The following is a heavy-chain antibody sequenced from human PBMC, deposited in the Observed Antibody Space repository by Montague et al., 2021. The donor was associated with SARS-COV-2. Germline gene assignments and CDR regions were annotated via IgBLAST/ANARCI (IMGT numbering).Heavy chain of an antibody. Sequence: SETLSLTCTVSHGSISSSLSYWVWMRQPKGQGLVWYVCYSRSGYYISCLSLQITISITTDTSKNHFTLNLASVPDTATAVYYCARRGYTHSRHDDAFDIWGQGTMVTVSS. J-gene: IGHJ3*02. CDR1: HGSISSSLSY. V-gene: IGHV4-39*02. CDR3: ARRGYTHSRHDDAFDI. D-gene: IGHD5-12*01. CDR2: YSRSGYY.